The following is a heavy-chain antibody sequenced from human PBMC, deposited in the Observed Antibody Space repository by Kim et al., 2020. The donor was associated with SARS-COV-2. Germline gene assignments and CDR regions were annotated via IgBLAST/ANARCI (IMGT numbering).Heavy chain of an antibody. J-gene: IGHJ5*02. Sequence: SETLSLTCTVSGYSISSGYYWGWIRQPPGKGLEWIGSIYHSGSTYYNPSLKSRVTISVDTSKNQFSLKLSSVTAADTAVYYCARDNWGTVTTYYWFDPWG. D-gene: IGHD4-17*01. CDR2: IYHSGST. V-gene: IGHV4-38-2*02. CDR1: GYSISSGYY. CDR3: ARDNWGTVTTYYWFDP.